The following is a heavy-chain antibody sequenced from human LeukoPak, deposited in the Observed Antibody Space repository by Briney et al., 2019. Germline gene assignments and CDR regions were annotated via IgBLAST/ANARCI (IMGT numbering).Heavy chain of an antibody. CDR3: ARGPPLLWFGELLRWYYFDY. CDR2: IYTSGST. Sequence: PSETLSLTCTVSGGSISSYYWSWIRQPAGKGLEWIGRIYTSGSTNYNPSLKSRVTMSVDTSKNQFSLKLSSVTAADTAVYYCARGPPLLWFGELLRWYYFDYWGQGTLVTVSS. V-gene: IGHV4-4*07. CDR1: GGSISSYY. D-gene: IGHD3-10*01. J-gene: IGHJ4*02.